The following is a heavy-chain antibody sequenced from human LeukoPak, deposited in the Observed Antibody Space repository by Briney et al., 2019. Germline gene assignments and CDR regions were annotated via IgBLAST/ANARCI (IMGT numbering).Heavy chain of an antibody. CDR3: AKVGSSSSAVLI. Sequence: PGGCLRLSCAASGFTFSSYAMSWVRQAPGKGLEWVSAISGSGGSTYYADSVKGRFTISRDNSKNTLYLQMNSLRAEDTAVYYCAKVGSSSSAVLIWGQGTLVTVSS. CDR1: GFTFSSYA. V-gene: IGHV3-23*01. CDR2: ISGSGGST. J-gene: IGHJ4*02. D-gene: IGHD6-6*01.